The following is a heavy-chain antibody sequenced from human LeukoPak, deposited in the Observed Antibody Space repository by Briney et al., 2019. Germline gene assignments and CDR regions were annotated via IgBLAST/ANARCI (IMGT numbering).Heavy chain of an antibody. Sequence: GASVKVSCKASGYTFTSYYMHWVRQAPGQGLEWMGIINPSGGSTSYAQKFQGRVTMTRDTSTSTVYMELSSLRSEDTAVYYCARNAYYDFWSGENWFDPWGQGTLSPSPQ. V-gene: IGHV1-46*01. D-gene: IGHD3-3*01. CDR3: ARNAYYDFWSGENWFDP. CDR2: INPSGGST. J-gene: IGHJ5*02. CDR1: GYTFTSYY.